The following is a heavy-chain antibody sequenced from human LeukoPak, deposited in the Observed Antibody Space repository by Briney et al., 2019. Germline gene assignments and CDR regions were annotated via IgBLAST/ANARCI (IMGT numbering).Heavy chain of an antibody. CDR2: IWYDGSNK. D-gene: IGHD4-23*01. Sequence: GGSLRLSCAASGFTFSSYGMHWVRQAPGKGLEWVAVIWYDGSNKYYADSVKGRFTISRDNAKNSLYLQMNSLRAEDTAVYYCAREATVVTVYYFDYWGQGTLVTVSS. V-gene: IGHV3-33*01. CDR3: AREATVVTVYYFDY. CDR1: GFTFSSYG. J-gene: IGHJ4*02.